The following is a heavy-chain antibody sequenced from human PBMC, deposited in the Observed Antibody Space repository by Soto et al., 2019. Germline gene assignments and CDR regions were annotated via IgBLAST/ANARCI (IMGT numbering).Heavy chain of an antibody. Sequence: SVEVSCRASGGTFSSYAISWVRQAPGQGLEWMGGIIPIFGTANYAQKFQGRVTITADESTSTAYMELSSLRSEDTAVYYCARSGPTYYYDSSGYYLYWFDPWGQGTLVTVSS. CDR3: ARSGPTYYYDSSGYYLYWFDP. V-gene: IGHV1-69*13. CDR1: GGTFSSYA. D-gene: IGHD3-22*01. CDR2: IIPIFGTA. J-gene: IGHJ5*02.